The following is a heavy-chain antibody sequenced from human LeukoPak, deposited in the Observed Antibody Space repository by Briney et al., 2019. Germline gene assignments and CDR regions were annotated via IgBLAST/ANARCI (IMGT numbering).Heavy chain of an antibody. J-gene: IGHJ4*02. V-gene: IGHV4-4*08. CDR3: ARGGLNYYDNSGYYGYFDY. Sequence: PSETLSLTCTVSGGSISSYYWSWIRQPPGKGLEYIGLIYISGSTNYNPSVKSRVTISVDTSKNQFSLKLSSVTAADTAVYYCARGGLNYYDNSGYYGYFDYWGQGTLVTVSS. D-gene: IGHD3-22*01. CDR1: GGSISSYY. CDR2: IYISGST.